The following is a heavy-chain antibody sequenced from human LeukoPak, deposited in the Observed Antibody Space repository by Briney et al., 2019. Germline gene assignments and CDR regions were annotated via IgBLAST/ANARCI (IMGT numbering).Heavy chain of an antibody. V-gene: IGHV3-15*01. Sequence: GGSLRLSCAASGFTFSNAWMSWVRQAPGKGLEWVGRIKSKTDGGTTDYAAPVKGRFTISRDDSKNTLCLQMNSLKTEDTAVYYCTTDPAYCGGDCYSDAGAEAFDIWGQGTMVTVSS. J-gene: IGHJ3*02. D-gene: IGHD2-21*01. CDR3: TTDPAYCGGDCYSDAGAEAFDI. CDR2: IKSKTDGGTT. CDR1: GFTFSNAW.